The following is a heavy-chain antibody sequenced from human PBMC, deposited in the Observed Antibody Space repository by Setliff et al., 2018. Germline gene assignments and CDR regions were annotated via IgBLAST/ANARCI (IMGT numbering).Heavy chain of an antibody. V-gene: IGHV1-18*01. CDR2: ISGYSGKT. CDR3: ARINFYVSSGYYYAPDY. J-gene: IGHJ4*02. Sequence: ASVKVSCKASGYTFTTYGIAWVRQAPGQGLDWMGWISGYSGKTFYAPKFQDRVTVTTDTSTGTAYMELGSLTSDDTAIYYCARINFYVSSGYYYAPDYWGPGTLVTVSS. D-gene: IGHD3-22*01. CDR1: GYTFTTYG.